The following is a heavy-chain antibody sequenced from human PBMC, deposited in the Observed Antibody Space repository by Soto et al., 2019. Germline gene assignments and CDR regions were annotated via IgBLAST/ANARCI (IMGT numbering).Heavy chain of an antibody. D-gene: IGHD6-13*01. CDR3: ARGDSSWYLYYYYYGMDV. CDR2: INHSGST. Sequence: SETLSLTCAVYGGSFSGYYWSWIRQPPGKGLEWIGEINHSGSTNYNPSLESRVTISVDTSKNQFSLKLSSVTAADTAVYYCARGDSSWYLYYYYYGMDVWGQGTTVTVSS. J-gene: IGHJ6*02. CDR1: GGSFSGYY. V-gene: IGHV4-34*01.